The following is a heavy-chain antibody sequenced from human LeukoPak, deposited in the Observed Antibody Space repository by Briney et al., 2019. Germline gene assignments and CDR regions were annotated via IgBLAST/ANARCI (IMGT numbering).Heavy chain of an antibody. J-gene: IGHJ3*02. CDR2: IASDGSHT. D-gene: IGHD2-21*01. CDR1: GFTFSTYV. CDR3: ARKRQDTILHSGAFDI. V-gene: IGHV3-30-3*01. Sequence: GGSLRLSCAASGFTFSTYVMHWVRQAPGKGLEWVADIASDGSHTFYVESVKGRFTISRDNSKNTLYLQMNSLRAEDTAVYFSARKRQDTILHSGAFDIWGQGTMVTVSS.